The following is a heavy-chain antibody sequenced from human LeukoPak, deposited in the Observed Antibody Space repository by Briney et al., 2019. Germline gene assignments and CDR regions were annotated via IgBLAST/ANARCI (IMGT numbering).Heavy chain of an antibody. CDR2: ISGSGGST. CDR3: AKDFGDLDSSGWYTNYYGMDV. Sequence: GGSLRLSCAASGFTFTNYAMSWVRQAPGKGLEWVSAISGSGGSTFFADSVEGRFTISRDNSKSTLYLQMNSLRAEDTAVYYCAKDFGDLDSSGWYTNYYGMDVWGQGTTVTVSS. CDR1: GFTFTNYA. V-gene: IGHV3-23*01. D-gene: IGHD6-19*01. J-gene: IGHJ6*02.